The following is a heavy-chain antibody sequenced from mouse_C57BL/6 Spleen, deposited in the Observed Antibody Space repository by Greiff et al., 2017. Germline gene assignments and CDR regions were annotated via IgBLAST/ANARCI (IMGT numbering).Heavy chain of an antibody. CDR3: ASGIYYGSRYFDV. V-gene: IGHV5-17*01. D-gene: IGHD1-1*01. Sequence: VQLKESGGGLVKPGGSLKLSCAASGFTFSDYGMHWVRQAPEKGLEWVAYISSGSSTIYYADTVKGRFTISRDNAKNTLFLQMTSLRSEDTAMYYCASGIYYGSRYFDVWGTGTTVTVSS. J-gene: IGHJ1*03. CDR2: ISSGSSTI. CDR1: GFTFSDYG.